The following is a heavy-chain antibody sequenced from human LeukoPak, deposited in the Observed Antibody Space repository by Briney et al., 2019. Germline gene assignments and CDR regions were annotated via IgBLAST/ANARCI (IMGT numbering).Heavy chain of an antibody. CDR1: GGSISSYY. CDR3: ARKDCSSTSCYDGAFGYGMDV. CDR2: IYYSGST. J-gene: IGHJ6*02. D-gene: IGHD2-2*01. Sequence: SETLSLTCTVSGGSISSYYWSWIRQPPGKGLEWIGYIYYSGSTNYNPSLKSRVTISVDTSKNQFSLKLSSVTAADTAVYYCARKDCSSTSCYDGAFGYGMDVWGQGTTVTVSS. V-gene: IGHV4-59*12.